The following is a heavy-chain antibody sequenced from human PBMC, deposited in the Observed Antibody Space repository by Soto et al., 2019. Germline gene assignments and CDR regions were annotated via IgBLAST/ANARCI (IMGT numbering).Heavy chain of an antibody. J-gene: IGHJ6*02. V-gene: IGHV1-18*04. D-gene: IGHD2-2*02. CDR2: ISAYKGNT. CDR1: GYTFTSYG. Sequence: AASVKVSCTASGYTFTSYGISWVRQAPGQGLEWMGWISAYKGNTNYAQKLQGRVTMTTDTSTSTAYMELRSLRSDDTAVYYCARDCSSTSCYRALYYYYGMDVWGQGTTVTVSS. CDR3: ARDCSSTSCYRALYYYYGMDV.